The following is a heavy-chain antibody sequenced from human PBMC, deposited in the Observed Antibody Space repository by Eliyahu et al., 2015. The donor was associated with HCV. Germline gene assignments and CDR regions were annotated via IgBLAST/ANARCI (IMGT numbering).Heavy chain of an antibody. CDR3: ARWLWKGYGSASYYYGMDV. CDR2: INHSGST. Sequence: QQWGAGLLKPSETLSLTCAVYGGSFSGYYWSWIRQPPGKGLECIGEINHSGSTNYNPSLKSRVTISVDTSKNQFSLKLSSVTAADTAVYYCARWLWKGYGSASYYYGMDVWGQGTTVTVSS. J-gene: IGHJ6*02. D-gene: IGHD3-10*01. V-gene: IGHV4-34*01. CDR1: GGSFSGYY.